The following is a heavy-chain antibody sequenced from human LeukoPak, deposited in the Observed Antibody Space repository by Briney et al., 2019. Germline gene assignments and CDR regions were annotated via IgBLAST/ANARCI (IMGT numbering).Heavy chain of an antibody. CDR1: GGSISSSSYF. V-gene: IGHV4-39*01. J-gene: IGHJ4*02. CDR2: IFYSGST. CDR3: ARQMNTVTADY. Sequence: SETLSLTCTVSGGSISSSSYFWGWIRQPPGKGLERIGSIFYSGSTYYNPSLNSRVTISIDTSKNQFSLRLSSVTAADTAVYYCARQMNTVTADYWGQGTLVTVSS. D-gene: IGHD4-17*01.